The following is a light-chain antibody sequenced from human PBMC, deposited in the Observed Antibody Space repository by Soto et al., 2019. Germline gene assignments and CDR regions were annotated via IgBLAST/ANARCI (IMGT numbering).Light chain of an antibody. Sequence: DIQITQSPSTLSASVGDRVTITCRASQSISSWLTWYQQKPGKAPKLLIYKASSLESGVPSRFSGSGSGTEFTLTISSLQPDDFATYYCQQYLGTFGQGTKVDIK. CDR1: QSISSW. J-gene: IGKJ1*01. CDR2: KAS. V-gene: IGKV1-5*03. CDR3: QQYLGT.